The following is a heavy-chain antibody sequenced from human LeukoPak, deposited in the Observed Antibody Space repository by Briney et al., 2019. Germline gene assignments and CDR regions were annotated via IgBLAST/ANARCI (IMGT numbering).Heavy chain of an antibody. Sequence: GGSLRLSCAASGFTFSSYAMSWVRQAPGKGLEWVSAISGSGGSTYYADSVKGRFTISRDNSKNTLYLQMNSLRAEDTAVYYCAKDPLDYGDYGPWDYYYGMDVWGQGTTVTVSS. V-gene: IGHV3-23*01. CDR1: GFTFSSYA. D-gene: IGHD4-17*01. CDR3: AKDPLDYGDYGPWDYYYGMDV. CDR2: ISGSGGST. J-gene: IGHJ6*02.